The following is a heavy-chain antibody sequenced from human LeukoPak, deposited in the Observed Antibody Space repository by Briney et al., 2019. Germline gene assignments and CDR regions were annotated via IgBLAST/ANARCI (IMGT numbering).Heavy chain of an antibody. Sequence: ASVKVSCKASGYTFTGYYMHWVRQAPGQGLEWMGWTNCNSGGTNFAHKFQGRVTMTRDTSISTAYMDLASLRSDDTAVYYCTIFGYCNSSSCLGDHWGQGTLVTVSS. CDR3: TIFGYCNSSSCLGDH. CDR2: TNCNSGGT. CDR1: GYTFTGYY. V-gene: IGHV1-2*07. J-gene: IGHJ4*02. D-gene: IGHD2-2*01.